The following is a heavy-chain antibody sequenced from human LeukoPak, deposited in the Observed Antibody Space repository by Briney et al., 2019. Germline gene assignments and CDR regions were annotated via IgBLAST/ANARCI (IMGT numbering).Heavy chain of an antibody. D-gene: IGHD3-22*01. J-gene: IGHJ4*02. V-gene: IGHV3-7*01. Sequence: PGGSLRLSCAASGFTFSSYWMSWVRQAPGKGLEWVANIKQDGSEKYYVDSVKGRFTISRDNAKNSLYLQMNSLRAEDTAVYYCARGGYYDSSGYYYDYWGQGTLVTVSS. CDR1: GFTFSSYW. CDR3: ARGGYYDSSGYYYDY. CDR2: IKQDGSEK.